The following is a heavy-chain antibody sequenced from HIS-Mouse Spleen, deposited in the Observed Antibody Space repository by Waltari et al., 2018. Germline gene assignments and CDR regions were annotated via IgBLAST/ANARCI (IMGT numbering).Heavy chain of an antibody. V-gene: IGHV4-39*07. D-gene: IGHD6-13*01. CDR3: AREIPYSSSWYDWYFDL. CDR2: IYYSGST. J-gene: IGHJ2*01. CDR1: GGAISSISYY. Sequence: QLQLQESGPGLVKPSETLSRTCTVSGGAISSISYYWGWIRQPPGKGLEWIGSIYYSGSTYYNPSLKSRVTISVDTSKNQFSLKLSSVTAADTAVYYCAREIPYSSSWYDWYFDLWGRGTLVTVSS.